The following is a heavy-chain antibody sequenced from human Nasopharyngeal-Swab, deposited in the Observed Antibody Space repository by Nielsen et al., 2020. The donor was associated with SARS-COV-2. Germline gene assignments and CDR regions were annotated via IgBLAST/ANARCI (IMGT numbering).Heavy chain of an antibody. CDR2: INPSGGST. D-gene: IGHD6-6*01. CDR3: ARAPTPAVDSSSSLDYYYGMDV. V-gene: IGHV1-46*01. J-gene: IGHJ6*02. Sequence: ASVKVSCKASGYTFTSYYMHWVRQAPGQGLEWMGIINPSGGSTSYAQKFQGRVTMTRDTSTSTVYMELSSLRSEDTAVYYCARAPTPAVDSSSSLDYYYGMDVWGQGTTVTVSS. CDR1: GYTFTSYY.